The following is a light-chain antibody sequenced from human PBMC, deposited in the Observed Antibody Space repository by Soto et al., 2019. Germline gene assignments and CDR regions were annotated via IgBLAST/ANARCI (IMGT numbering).Light chain of an antibody. Sequence: EIVLTQSPGTLSLSPGERATLSCRASQSVSSSYLAWYQQKPGQAPRLLIYGASSRATGIPVRLSGSWSGTDFTLTISRLEPEDFAVYYCQQYGSSYTFGQGTKLEIK. J-gene: IGKJ2*01. CDR3: QQYGSSYT. CDR2: GAS. CDR1: QSVSSSY. V-gene: IGKV3-20*01.